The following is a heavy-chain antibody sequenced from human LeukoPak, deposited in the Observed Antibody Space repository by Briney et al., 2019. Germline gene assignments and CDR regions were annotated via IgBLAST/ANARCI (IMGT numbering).Heavy chain of an antibody. J-gene: IGHJ6*01. CDR2: IYHSGST. CDR1: GGPMSSSNW. Sequence: SETLPHMCTVSGGPMSSSNWWSWVRQPPGKGLEWIGEIYHSGSTNYNPSLKSRVTISADKSKNQFSLKLSSVTAADTAVYYCARAGIEDYFYNGISVCRQGCTVTVSS. CDR3: ARAGIEDYFYNGISV. V-gene: IGHV4-4*02.